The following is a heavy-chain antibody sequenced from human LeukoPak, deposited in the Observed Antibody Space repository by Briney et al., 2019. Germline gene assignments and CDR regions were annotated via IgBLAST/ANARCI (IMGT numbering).Heavy chain of an antibody. CDR2: INHSGST. Sequence: PSETLSLTCAVYGGSFSGYYWSWIRQPPGKGLEWIGEINHSGSTNYNPSLKSRVTISVDTSKNQFSLKLNSVTAADTAVYYCARVTPSLWFGELYRSYYYYGMDVWGQGTTVTVSS. V-gene: IGHV4-34*01. J-gene: IGHJ6*02. CDR1: GGSFSGYY. CDR3: ARVTPSLWFGELYRSYYYYGMDV. D-gene: IGHD3-10*01.